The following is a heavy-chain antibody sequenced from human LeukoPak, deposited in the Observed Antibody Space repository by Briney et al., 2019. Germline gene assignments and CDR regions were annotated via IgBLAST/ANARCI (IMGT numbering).Heavy chain of an antibody. V-gene: IGHV3-30-3*01. Sequence: PGGSLRLSCAASGFTFSSYAMHWVRQAPGKGLEWVAVISYDGSNKYYADSVKGRFTISRDNSKNTLYLQMNSLRAEDTAVYFCARDGGDYDLVIDYWGQGTLVTVSS. D-gene: IGHD4-17*01. CDR1: GFTFSSYA. CDR3: ARDGGDYDLVIDY. CDR2: ISYDGSNK. J-gene: IGHJ4*02.